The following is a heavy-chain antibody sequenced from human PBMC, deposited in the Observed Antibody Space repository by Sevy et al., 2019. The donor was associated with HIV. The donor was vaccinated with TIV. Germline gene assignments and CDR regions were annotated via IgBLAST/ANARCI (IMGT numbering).Heavy chain of an antibody. D-gene: IGHD2-2*01. CDR3: VRAGGDTVVVTTAIGILVMDV. CDR2: IKQDGSEK. Sequence: GGSLRLSCAASGVIFSNYWMSWVRQAPGKGLEWVANIKQDGSEKYYVDSVKGRFTISKDNAKNSLYLQMNSLRAEDTAVYSCVRAGGDTVVVTTAIGILVMDVWGQGTTVTVSS. J-gene: IGHJ6*02. CDR1: GVIFSNYW. V-gene: IGHV3-7*01.